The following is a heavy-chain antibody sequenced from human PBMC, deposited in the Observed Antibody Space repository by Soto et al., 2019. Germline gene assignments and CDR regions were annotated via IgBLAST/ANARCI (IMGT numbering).Heavy chain of an antibody. J-gene: IGHJ4*02. V-gene: IGHV1-69*01. CDR1: GGIFSNFA. Sequence: QVQLVQSGAEVKKPGSSVKVSCKSSGGIFSNFAFNWMRQAPGQGLEWMGGIIPTLGTPHYAQKFLGRVTITPDESTRIVYMEMSSLTVEDTAVSYCARVRLGAYDYWGQGTLVIVSS. D-gene: IGHD6-19*01. CDR3: ARVRLGAYDY. CDR2: IIPTLGTP.